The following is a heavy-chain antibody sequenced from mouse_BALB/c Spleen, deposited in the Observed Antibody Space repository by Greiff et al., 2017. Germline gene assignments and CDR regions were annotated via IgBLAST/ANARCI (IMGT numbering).Heavy chain of an antibody. CDR1: GFDFSRYW. CDR3: ARPGDGYFPAWFAY. J-gene: IGHJ3*01. D-gene: IGHD2-3*01. Sequence: DVKLQESGGGLVQPGGSLKLSCAASGFDFSRYWMSWVRQAPGKGLEWIGEINPDSSTINYTPSLKDKFIISRDNAKNTLYLQMSKVRSEDTALYYCARPGDGYFPAWFAYWGQGTLVTVSA. CDR2: INPDSSTI. V-gene: IGHV4-1*02.